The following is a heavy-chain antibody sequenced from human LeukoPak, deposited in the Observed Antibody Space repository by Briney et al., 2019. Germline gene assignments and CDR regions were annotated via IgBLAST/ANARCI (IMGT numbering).Heavy chain of an antibody. CDR2: IKQDGSEK. CDR3: AEEGSWRYYDSSGYFL. D-gene: IGHD3-22*01. CDR1: GFTFSSYW. J-gene: IGHJ3*01. Sequence: GGSLRLSCAASGFTFSSYWMSWVRQAPGKGLEWVANIKQDGSEKYYVDSVKGRFTISRDNAKNSLYLQMNSLRAEGTAVYYCAEEGSWRYYDSSGYFLWGQGTMVTVSS. V-gene: IGHV3-7*01.